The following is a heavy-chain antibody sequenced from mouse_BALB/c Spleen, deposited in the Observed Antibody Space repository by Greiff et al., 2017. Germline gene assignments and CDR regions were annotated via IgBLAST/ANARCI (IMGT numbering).Heavy chain of an antibody. V-gene: IGHV1-18*01. CDR3: AREVRRGGYAMDY. J-gene: IGHJ4*01. Sequence: VQLKESGPELVKPGASMKISCKASGYSFTGYTMNWVKQSHGKNLEWIGLINPYNGGTSYNQKFKGKATLTVDKSSSTAYMELLSLTSEDSAVYYCAREVRRGGYAMDYWGQGTSVTVSS. CDR1: GYSFTGYT. D-gene: IGHD2-14*01. CDR2: INPYNGGT.